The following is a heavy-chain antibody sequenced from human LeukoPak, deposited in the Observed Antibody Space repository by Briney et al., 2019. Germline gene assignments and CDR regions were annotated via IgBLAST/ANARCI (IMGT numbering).Heavy chain of an antibody. CDR3: ARGECRDGYNCGYYYYYMDV. V-gene: IGHV1-69*13. D-gene: IGHD5-24*01. CDR1: GGTFSSYA. CDR2: VIPIFGTA. Sequence: SVKVSCKASGGTFSSYAISWVRQAPGQGLEWMGGVIPIFGTANYAQKFQGRVTITADESTSTAYMELSSLRSEDTAVYYCARGECRDGYNCGYYYYYMDVWGKGTTVTVSS. J-gene: IGHJ6*03.